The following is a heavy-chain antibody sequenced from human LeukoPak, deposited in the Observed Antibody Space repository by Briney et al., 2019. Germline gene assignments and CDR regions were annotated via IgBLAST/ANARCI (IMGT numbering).Heavy chain of an antibody. V-gene: IGHV4-59*08. CDR3: ARLVAGNYFDY. J-gene: IGHJ4*02. D-gene: IGHD6-19*01. CDR1: RGSTMNYY. CDR2: IYCSGTT. Sequence: SEALSLTCIHPRGSTMNYYGSWIRQSPGKGREWIGYIYCSGTTKYNPSLQSRVTISLDTSKNQFSLKLSSVTAADTAVFYCARLVAGNYFDYWGQGTLVTVSS.